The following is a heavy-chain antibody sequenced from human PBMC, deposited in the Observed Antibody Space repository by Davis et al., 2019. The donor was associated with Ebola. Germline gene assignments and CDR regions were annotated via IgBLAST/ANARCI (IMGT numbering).Heavy chain of an antibody. CDR2: ISGSGGST. V-gene: IGHV3-23*01. J-gene: IGHJ4*02. D-gene: IGHD6-13*01. CDR1: VITFSSYA. Sequence: PGGSLRLSCTDSVITFSSYAMTWVRQAPGKGLEWVSAISGSGGSTYYADSVKGRFTISRDNSRNTLFLQMNSLRAEDTAVYYCAQFWGEPYSSTWYYFHHWGQGTLVTVSS. CDR3: AQFWGEPYSSTWYYFHH.